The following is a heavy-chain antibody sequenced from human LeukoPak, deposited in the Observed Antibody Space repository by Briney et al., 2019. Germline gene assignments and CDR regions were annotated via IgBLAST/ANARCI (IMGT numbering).Heavy chain of an antibody. D-gene: IGHD6-19*01. Sequence: GGSLRLSCAASGFTFSSYGMHWVRQDPGKGLVWVSFINPDGSTTNYADSVKGRFTISRDNAKNSLYLQMNSLRAEDTAVYYCAKDVAVAGRAIDYWGQGTLVTVSS. J-gene: IGHJ4*02. CDR1: GFTFSSYG. CDR3: AKDVAVAGRAIDY. V-gene: IGHV3-74*01. CDR2: INPDGSTT.